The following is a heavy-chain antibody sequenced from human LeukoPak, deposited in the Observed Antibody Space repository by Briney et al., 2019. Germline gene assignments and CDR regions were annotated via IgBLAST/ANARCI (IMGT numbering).Heavy chain of an antibody. Sequence: AASVKVSCKASGYTFTRNYMHWVRQAPGQGLEWMGVISPSGSSTSYAQKFQGRVTMTRDTSTSIVYMDLSSLRSEDTAVYYCAREGSDSSGYFDYWGLGTLVTVSS. CDR2: ISPSGSST. V-gene: IGHV1-46*01. D-gene: IGHD3-22*01. J-gene: IGHJ4*02. CDR3: AREGSDSSGYFDY. CDR1: GYTFTRNY.